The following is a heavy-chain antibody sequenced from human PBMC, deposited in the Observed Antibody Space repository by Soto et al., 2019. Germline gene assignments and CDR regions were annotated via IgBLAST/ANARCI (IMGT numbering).Heavy chain of an antibody. CDR1: GFTFSNYG. J-gene: IGHJ4*02. CDR3: AKNGGSSSTWCDPFDS. CDR2: ISGSGSTT. Sequence: EVQLLDSGGGLVRPGTSLRLSCAASGFTFSNYGMSWVRQAPGKGLEWVSAISGSGSTTYYADSVKGRFTISRDNSRNTLSLQTNSLRVYDPAIYYCAKNGGSSSTWCDPFDSWGQGTVVTVSS. D-gene: IGHD6-13*01. V-gene: IGHV3-23*01.